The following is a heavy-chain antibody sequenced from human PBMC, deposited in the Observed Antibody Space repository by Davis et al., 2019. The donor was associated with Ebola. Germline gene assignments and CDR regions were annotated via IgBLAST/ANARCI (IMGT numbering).Heavy chain of an antibody. J-gene: IGHJ4*02. CDR2: INPNSGVT. D-gene: IGHD6-13*01. CDR3: ARETDASSQYYLDN. V-gene: IGHV1-2*06. CDR1: GYTSTSYG. Sequence: ASVKVSCKASGYTSTSYGISWVRQAPGQGLEWMGRINPNSGVTNYAQKFQGRVTMTRDTSITTGYMELSGLTSDDTAAYYCARETDASSQYYLDNWGQGTLVTVSS.